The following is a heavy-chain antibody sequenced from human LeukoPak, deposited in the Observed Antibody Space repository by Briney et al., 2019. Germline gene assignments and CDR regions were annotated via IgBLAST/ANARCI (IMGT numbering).Heavy chain of an antibody. CDR3: AKERRGYSYGYIDY. CDR1: GFTFSTYN. J-gene: IGHJ4*02. D-gene: IGHD5-18*01. V-gene: IGHV3-21*01. CDR2: ISSTGSAK. Sequence: RGSLRLSCAASGFTFSTYNMTWVRQAPGKRLEWVSSISSTGSAKYYADSVRGRFTISRDNANHSLYLQMNSLRAEDTAVYYCAKERRGYSYGYIDYWGQGSLVSVSS.